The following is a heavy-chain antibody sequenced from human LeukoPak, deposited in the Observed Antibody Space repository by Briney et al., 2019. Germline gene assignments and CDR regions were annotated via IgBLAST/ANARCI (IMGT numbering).Heavy chain of an antibody. CDR2: IDPSNSYT. D-gene: IGHD3-9*01. V-gene: IGHV5-10-1*01. Sequence: GESLKISCKGSGYNFTNYWISWVRQMPGKGLEWMGWIDPSNSYTNYSPPFQGHVTISADRSISTAYLQWNSLKASDTAMYYCARHADYHILTGFDYWGQGTLVTVS. CDR1: GYNFTNYW. J-gene: IGHJ4*02. CDR3: ARHADYHILTGFDY.